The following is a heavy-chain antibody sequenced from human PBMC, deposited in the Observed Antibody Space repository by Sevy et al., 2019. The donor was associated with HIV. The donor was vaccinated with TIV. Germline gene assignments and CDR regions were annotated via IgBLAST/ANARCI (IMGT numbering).Heavy chain of an antibody. CDR3: AKDQGGGDGYNYDAFDV. J-gene: IGHJ3*01. D-gene: IGHD5-12*01. CDR2: ISYDGSNK. Sequence: GGSLRLSCAASGFIFSSYGMHWVRQAPGKGLEWVAVISYDGSNKFYADSVKVRFTISRDSSKNTVDLQMDSLRAEDTAVYYCAKDQGGGDGYNYDAFDVWGQGTMVTVSS. CDR1: GFIFSSYG. V-gene: IGHV3-30*18.